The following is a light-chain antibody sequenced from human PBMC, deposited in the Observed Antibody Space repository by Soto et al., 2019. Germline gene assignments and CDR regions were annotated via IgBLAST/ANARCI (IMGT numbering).Light chain of an antibody. J-gene: IGKJ5*01. CDR3: QQYYDWPIT. CDR2: GAS. CDR1: QSVSST. Sequence: EIVMTQSPATLSVSPGERATLSCRASQSVSSTLAWYQQKPGQAPRLLIYGASTRATGIPARFSGSGSGTEFTLTISSLQSEDFAVYYCQQYYDWPITFGQGTRLE. V-gene: IGKV3-15*01.